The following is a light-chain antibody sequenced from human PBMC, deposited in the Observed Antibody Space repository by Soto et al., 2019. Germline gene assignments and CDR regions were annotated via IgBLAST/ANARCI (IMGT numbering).Light chain of an antibody. CDR1: RGHSSYI. Sequence: QSVLTQSSSASASLGSSVKLACTRSRGHSSYIIAWHQQQPGKAPRYLMKLEGSGSYNKGSGVPDRFSGSSSGADRYLTISNLQFEDEADYYCETWDSNTRVFGGGTKLTVL. V-gene: IGLV4-60*02. CDR3: ETWDSNTRV. CDR2: LEGSGSY. J-gene: IGLJ3*02.